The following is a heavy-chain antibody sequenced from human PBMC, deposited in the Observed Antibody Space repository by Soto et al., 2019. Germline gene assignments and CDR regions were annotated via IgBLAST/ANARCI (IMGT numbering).Heavy chain of an antibody. CDR3: AKSSGKSYPESRVFDF. CDR2: ITNDGGDT. Sequence: GGSLRLSCVASGLTFDDYAIHWVRQAPGEGLEWVAVITNDGGDTLHADSVKGRFAIFRDNPKDTLYLQMSSLRAEDTAMYYCAKSSGKSYPESRVFDFWGQGTRVTVSS. D-gene: IGHD1-26*01. CDR1: GLTFDDYA. V-gene: IGHV3-23*01. J-gene: IGHJ4*02.